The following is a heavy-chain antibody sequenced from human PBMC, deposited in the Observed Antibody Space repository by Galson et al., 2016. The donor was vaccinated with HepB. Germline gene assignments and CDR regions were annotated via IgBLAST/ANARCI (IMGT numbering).Heavy chain of an antibody. V-gene: IGHV3-23*01. CDR3: AKDCGYDYGPNLDS. Sequence: LRLSCVVSGFRLSSYRMTWVRQAPGKGLEWVSTIVSDGRTYYGDAVTGRFTISRDTSTNELFLQMNSLRAEDTAIYSCAKDCGYDYGPNLDSWGQGTLVTVSS. D-gene: IGHD4/OR15-4a*01. CDR2: IVSDGRT. CDR1: GFRLSSYR. J-gene: IGHJ5*01.